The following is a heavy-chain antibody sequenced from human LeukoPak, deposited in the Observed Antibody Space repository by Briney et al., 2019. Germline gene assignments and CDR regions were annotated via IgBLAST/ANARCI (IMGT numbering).Heavy chain of an antibody. D-gene: IGHD3-3*01. CDR3: ARGLDYDFWSGYHYLDY. Sequence: SVKVSCKASGGTFSSYAISWVRQAPGQGLEWMGGIIPIFGTANYAQKFQGRVTITTDESTSTACMELSSLRSEDTAVYYCARGLDYDFWSGYHYLDYWGQGTLVTVSS. J-gene: IGHJ4*02. V-gene: IGHV1-69*05. CDR2: IIPIFGTA. CDR1: GGTFSSYA.